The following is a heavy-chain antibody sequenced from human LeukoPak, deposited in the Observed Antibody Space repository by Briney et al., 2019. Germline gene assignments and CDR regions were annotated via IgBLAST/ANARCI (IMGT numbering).Heavy chain of an antibody. D-gene: IGHD5-12*01. CDR3: ARQDIVATPCYYYYMDV. V-gene: IGHV1-69*06. Sequence: SVKVSCKASGYTFTSYAISWVRQAPGQGLEWMGGIIPIFGTANYAQKFQGRVTITADKSTSTAYMELSSLRSEDTAVYYCARQDIVATPCYYYYMDVWGKGTTVTVSS. J-gene: IGHJ6*03. CDR2: IIPIFGTA. CDR1: GYTFTSYA.